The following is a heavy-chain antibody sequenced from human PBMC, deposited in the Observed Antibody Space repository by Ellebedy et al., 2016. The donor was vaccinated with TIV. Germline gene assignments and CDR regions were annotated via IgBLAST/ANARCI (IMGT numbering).Heavy chain of an antibody. CDR3: ARRVRGGSDYIDY. D-gene: IGHD3-10*01. Sequence: SETLSLTCTVSGDPLITHFWSWIRQPPGKGLEYIGYVDLGKNAFYNAPLKSRLTISLDTSKSQFSLRLNSVTAADTAVYYCARRVRGGSDYIDYWGRGALVTVSS. J-gene: IGHJ4*02. V-gene: IGHV4-59*11. CDR2: VDLGKNA. CDR1: GDPLITHF.